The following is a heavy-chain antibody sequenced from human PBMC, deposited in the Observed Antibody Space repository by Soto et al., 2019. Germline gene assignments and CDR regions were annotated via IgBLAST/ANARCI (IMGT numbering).Heavy chain of an antibody. Sequence: GASVKVSCKASGYTFTGYYIHWVRQAPGQGLEWMGWINPNSGGTNYAQKFQGRVTMTRDTSISTAYMELSRLRSDDTAVYYCARDGWPYYDSSGYLDYWGQGTLVTVSS. J-gene: IGHJ4*02. CDR1: GYTFTGYY. D-gene: IGHD3-22*01. CDR2: INPNSGGT. CDR3: ARDGWPYYDSSGYLDY. V-gene: IGHV1-2*02.